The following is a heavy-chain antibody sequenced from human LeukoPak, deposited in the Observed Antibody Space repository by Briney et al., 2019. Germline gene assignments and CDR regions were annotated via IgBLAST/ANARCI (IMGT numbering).Heavy chain of an antibody. Sequence: ASVKVSCKASGYTFTSYDINWVRQATGQGLEWMGWMNPNSGNTGYAQKFQGRVTMTRNTFISTAYMELSSLRSEDTAVYYCARARIAAAGTNWFDPWGQGTLVTVSS. CDR2: MNPNSGNT. CDR3: ARARIAAAGTNWFDP. J-gene: IGHJ5*02. CDR1: GYTFTSYD. D-gene: IGHD6-13*01. V-gene: IGHV1-8*01.